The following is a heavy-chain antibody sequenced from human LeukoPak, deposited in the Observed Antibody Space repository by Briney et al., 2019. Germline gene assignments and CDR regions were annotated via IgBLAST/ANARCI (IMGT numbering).Heavy chain of an antibody. CDR2: IIPIFGTA. CDR3: ATDRPLQWELKYAFDI. V-gene: IGHV1-69*01. D-gene: IGHD1-26*01. J-gene: IGHJ3*02. CDR1: GGTFSSYA. Sequence: GSSVKVSCKASGGTFSSYAISWVRQAPGQGLEWMGGIIPIFGTANYAQKFQGRVTITADESTSTAYMELNSLRSEDTAVYYCATDRPLQWELKYAFDIWGQGTMVTVSS.